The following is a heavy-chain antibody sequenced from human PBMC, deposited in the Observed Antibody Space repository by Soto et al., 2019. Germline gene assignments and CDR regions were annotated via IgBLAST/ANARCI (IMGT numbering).Heavy chain of an antibody. D-gene: IGHD6-13*01. CDR3: ARDLAPLDSSSLYFGAHYGMDV. J-gene: IGHJ6*02. Sequence: QVQLVESGGGVVQPGRSLRLSCAASGFTFSSYGMHWVRQAPGKGLEWVAVIWYDGSNKYYADSVKGRFTISRDNSKNTLYLQINSLRAEDTAVYYCARDLAPLDSSSLYFGAHYGMDVWGQGTTVTVSS. CDR1: GFTFSSYG. CDR2: IWYDGSNK. V-gene: IGHV3-33*01.